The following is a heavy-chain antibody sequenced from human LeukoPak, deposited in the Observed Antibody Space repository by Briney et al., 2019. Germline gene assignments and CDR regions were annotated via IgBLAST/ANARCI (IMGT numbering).Heavy chain of an antibody. J-gene: IGHJ4*02. D-gene: IGHD6-6*01. Sequence: GGSLRLSCAASGFTVSSNYMSWVRQAPGKGLEWVSVIYSGGSTYYADSVKGRFTISRDNAKTSLYLQMNSLRAEDTAVYYCARDRYSMSSAFDYWGQGTLVTVSS. V-gene: IGHV3-53*01. CDR3: ARDRYSMSSAFDY. CDR2: IYSGGST. CDR1: GFTVSSNY.